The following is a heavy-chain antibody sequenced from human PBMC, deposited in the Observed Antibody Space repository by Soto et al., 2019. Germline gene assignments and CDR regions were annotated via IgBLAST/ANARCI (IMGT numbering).Heavy chain of an antibody. CDR3: AKTQQWGLPLCRGMDV. J-gene: IGHJ6*02. Sequence: EVQLLESGGGLVQPRGSLRLSCAASGFTFSTYGMSWVRQAPGKGLEWVSVISGGGGDTYYAGSVKGRFTISRDNSKNTLYLEMDSLRAEDTAVYYCAKTQQWGLPLCRGMDVWGQGNTVTVSS. CDR1: GFTFSTYG. CDR2: ISGGGGDT. D-gene: IGHD6-19*01. V-gene: IGHV3-23*01.